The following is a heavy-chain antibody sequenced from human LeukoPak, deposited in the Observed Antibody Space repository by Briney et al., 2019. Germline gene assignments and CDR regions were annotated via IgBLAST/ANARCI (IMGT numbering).Heavy chain of an antibody. V-gene: IGHV4-59*08. CDR1: GGSITSYY. CDR3: ARHAIYSGGYSYWFDP. D-gene: IGHD1-26*01. J-gene: IGHJ5*02. CDR2: VYYSGIT. Sequence: SETLSLTCNVSGGSITSYYWSWIRQPHGKLQEWIEFVYYSGITNYNPSLKSRASISVDTSKNLCSLRLSSVTAADTAVYYCARHAIYSGGYSYWFDPWGLGTLVTVSS.